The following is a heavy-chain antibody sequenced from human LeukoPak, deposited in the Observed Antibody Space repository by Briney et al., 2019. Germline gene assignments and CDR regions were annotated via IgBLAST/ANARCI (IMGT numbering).Heavy chain of an antibody. J-gene: IGHJ4*02. CDR1: GGSISSGGYS. CDR3: ARGRSLSGSFPFDY. D-gene: IGHD1-26*01. Sequence: SGTLSLTCAVSGGSISSGGYSWSWIRQPPGKGLEWIGYIYHSGSTYYNPSLKSRVTISVDRSKNQFSLKLSSVTAADTAVYYCARGRSLSGSFPFDYWGQGTLVTVSS. V-gene: IGHV4-30-2*01. CDR2: IYHSGST.